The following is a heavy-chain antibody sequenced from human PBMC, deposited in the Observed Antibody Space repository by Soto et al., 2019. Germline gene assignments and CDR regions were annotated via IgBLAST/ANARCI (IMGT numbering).Heavy chain of an antibody. V-gene: IGHV3-7*04. CDR1: GFTFTTYW. Sequence: EVQLVESGGGLVQPGGSLRLSCAASGFTFTTYWMTWVRQAPGKGLEWVANMNQDGREQYYVDSVRGRFTISRDNAKNSLYLQMNSLRVEDTAVYYCARDGVDSPDSSYAYWGQGALVTVSS. CDR2: MNQDGREQ. D-gene: IGHD3-22*01. CDR3: ARDGVDSPDSSYAY. J-gene: IGHJ4*02.